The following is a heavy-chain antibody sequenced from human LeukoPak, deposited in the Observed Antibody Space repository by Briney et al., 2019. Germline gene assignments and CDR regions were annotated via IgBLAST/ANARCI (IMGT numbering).Heavy chain of an antibody. J-gene: IGHJ4*02. CDR3: AVLSITIFGVVNYFDY. D-gene: IGHD3-3*01. V-gene: IGHV4-39*01. CDR2: IYYSGST. Sequence: PSETLSLTCTVSGASISSTSYYWGWIRQPPGKGLEWIGSIYYSGSTYYNPSLKSRVTISVDTSKNQFSLKLSSVTAADTAVYYCAVLSITIFGVVNYFDYWGQGTLVTVSS. CDR1: GASISSTSYY.